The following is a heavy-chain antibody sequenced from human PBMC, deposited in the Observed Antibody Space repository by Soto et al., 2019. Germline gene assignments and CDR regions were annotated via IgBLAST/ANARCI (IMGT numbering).Heavy chain of an antibody. CDR2: ISAYNGNT. CDR3: ARARHTFKSSSWGY. J-gene: IGHJ4*02. D-gene: IGHD6-13*01. V-gene: IGHV1-18*01. CDR1: GYTFTSYG. Sequence: GASVKVSCKASGYTFTSYGISWVRQAPGQGLEWMGWISAYNGNTNYAQKLQGRVTMTTDTSTSTAYMELRSLRSDDTAVYYCARARHTFKSSSWGYWGQGTLVTVSS.